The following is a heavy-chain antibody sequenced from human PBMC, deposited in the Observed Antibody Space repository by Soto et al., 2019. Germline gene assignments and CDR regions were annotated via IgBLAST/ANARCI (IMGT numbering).Heavy chain of an antibody. CDR3: ARGIGKPYFDS. CDR2: ISSSGSTT. J-gene: IGHJ4*02. D-gene: IGHD1-1*01. V-gene: IGHV3-48*02. Sequence: EVQLVESGGGLVQPGGSLRLSCAASAFTFSGYTMNWVRQAPGKGLEWLSYISSSGSTTYYADSVKGRFTISRDNARNALFLQMSSLRDEDTAGYYCARGIGKPYFDSWGQGALVTVFS. CDR1: AFTFSGYT.